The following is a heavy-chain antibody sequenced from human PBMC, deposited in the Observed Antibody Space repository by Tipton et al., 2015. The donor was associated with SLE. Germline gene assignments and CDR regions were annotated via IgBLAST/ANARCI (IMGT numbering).Heavy chain of an antibody. CDR3: ARLEYSSSAANY. D-gene: IGHD6-6*01. CDR1: GGSFSGYY. Sequence: TLSLTCAVYGGSFSGYYWSWIRQPPGKGREWIGSIYYSGSTYYNPSLKSRGTITVDTSKNQFSLKLSSVTAADTAVYYCARLEYSSSAANYWGQGTLVTASS. V-gene: IGHV4-34*01. CDR2: IYYSGST. J-gene: IGHJ4*02.